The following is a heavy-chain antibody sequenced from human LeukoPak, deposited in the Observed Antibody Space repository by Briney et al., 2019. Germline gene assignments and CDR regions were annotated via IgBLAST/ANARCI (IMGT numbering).Heavy chain of an antibody. CDR3: AGEDNSSGYRPFDI. CDR1: GYTFTSYD. D-gene: IGHD3-22*01. V-gene: IGHV1-8*01. J-gene: IGHJ3*02. Sequence: ASVKVSCKASGYTFTSYDINWVRQVTGQGLEWMGWMNPNSGNTGYAQKFQGRVTMTRNTSISTAYMELSSLRSEDTAVYYCAGEDNSSGYRPFDIWGQGTMVTVPS. CDR2: MNPNSGNT.